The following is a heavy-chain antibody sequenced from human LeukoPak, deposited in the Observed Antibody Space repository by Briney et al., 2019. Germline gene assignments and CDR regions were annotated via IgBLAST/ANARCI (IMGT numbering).Heavy chain of an antibody. CDR3: ARGRRGGSYLPSRYFDY. CDR2: INHSGST. D-gene: IGHD1-26*01. J-gene: IGHJ4*02. Sequence: KASETLSLTCAVYGGSFSGYYWSWIRQPPGKGLEWIGEINHSGSTNCNPSLKSRVTISVDTSKNQFSLKLSSVTAADTAVYYCARGRRGGSYLPSRYFDYWGQGTLVTVSS. V-gene: IGHV4-34*01. CDR1: GGSFSGYY.